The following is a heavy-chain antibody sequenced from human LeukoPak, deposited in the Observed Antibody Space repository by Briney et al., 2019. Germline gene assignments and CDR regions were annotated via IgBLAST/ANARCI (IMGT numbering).Heavy chain of an antibody. CDR3: ARVRGSYSYNWFDP. CDR1: GGTFSSYA. J-gene: IGHJ5*02. D-gene: IGHD1-26*01. Sequence: ASVKVPCKASGGTFSSYAISWVRQAPGQGLEWMGWINPNSGGTNYAQKFQGRVTMTRDTSISTAYMELSRLRSDDTAVYYCARVRGSYSYNWFDPWGQGTLVTVSS. CDR2: INPNSGGT. V-gene: IGHV1-2*02.